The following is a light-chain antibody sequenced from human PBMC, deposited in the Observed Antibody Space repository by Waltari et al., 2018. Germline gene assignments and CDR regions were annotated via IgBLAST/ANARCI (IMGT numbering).Light chain of an antibody. Sequence: SSELTQDPAVSVALGQTVRITCQGDSLRTYYVSWFQQKAGQAPTLVIYGKNNRPSGIPDRFSASPSGSRASLTIFGAQAEDEADYYCHSRDSNGDVLIGGGTKVTVV. CDR1: SLRTYY. CDR2: GKN. V-gene: IGLV3-19*01. J-gene: IGLJ2*01. CDR3: HSRDSNGDVL.